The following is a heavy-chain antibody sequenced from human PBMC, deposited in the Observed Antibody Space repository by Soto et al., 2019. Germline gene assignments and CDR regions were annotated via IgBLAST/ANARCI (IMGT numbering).Heavy chain of an antibody. D-gene: IGHD3-3*01. CDR1: GFTFNSYA. J-gene: IGHJ4*02. CDR3: ARDTQTIRGTHPNSVGTGN. Sequence: GGSLRLSCAASGFTFNSYAMHWVRQAPGQGLEWVAVISFNGIDTYYADSVKGRVTISRDNSRNTVFLQMTSLRTEDTAVFYCARDTQTIRGTHPNSVGTGNWGQGTLVTVSS. CDR2: ISFNGIDT. V-gene: IGHV3-30*04.